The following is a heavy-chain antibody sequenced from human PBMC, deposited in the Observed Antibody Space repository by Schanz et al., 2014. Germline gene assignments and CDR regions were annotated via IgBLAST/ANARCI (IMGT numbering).Heavy chain of an antibody. J-gene: IGHJ5*02. V-gene: IGHV1-69*02. CDR2: VIPILGVT. Sequence: QVQLVQSGADVKKPGSSVRVSCKASGGTFSRLTFSWVRQAPGQGLEWMGRVIPILGVTHYAQKFQGRVTITADKSTTTAYMELNSLNSDDTAVYYCATLDCADAASWGQGTLVTVSA. CDR1: GGTFSRLT. CDR3: ATLDCADAAS. D-gene: IGHD2-21*02.